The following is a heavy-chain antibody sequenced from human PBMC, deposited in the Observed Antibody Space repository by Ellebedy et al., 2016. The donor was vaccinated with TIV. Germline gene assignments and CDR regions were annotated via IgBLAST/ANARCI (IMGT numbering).Heavy chain of an antibody. CDR1: GFTFSGSS. J-gene: IGHJ4*02. V-gene: IGHV3-73*01. CDR2: IRSKTYSYAT. Sequence: GESLKISXAASGFTFSGSSMHWVRQASGKGLEWLCRIRSKTYSYATAYAASIEDRFIMSRDDSKDTAYLQLNSLKTEDTAIYYCTSIDYWGQGTLVTVSS. CDR3: TSIDY.